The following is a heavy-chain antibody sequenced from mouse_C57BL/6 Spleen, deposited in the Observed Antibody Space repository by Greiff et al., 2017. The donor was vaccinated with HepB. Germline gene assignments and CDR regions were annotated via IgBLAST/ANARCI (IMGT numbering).Heavy chain of an antibody. V-gene: IGHV1-82*01. Sequence: VQLQQSGPELVKPGASVKISCKASGYAFSSSWMNWVKQRPGKGLEWIGRIYPGDGDTNYNGKFKGKATLTADKSSSTAYMQLSSLTSEDSAVYFCARSLYYYGSSSYFDVWGTGTTVTVSS. J-gene: IGHJ1*03. CDR2: IYPGDGDT. D-gene: IGHD1-1*01. CDR1: GYAFSSSW. CDR3: ARSLYYYGSSSYFDV.